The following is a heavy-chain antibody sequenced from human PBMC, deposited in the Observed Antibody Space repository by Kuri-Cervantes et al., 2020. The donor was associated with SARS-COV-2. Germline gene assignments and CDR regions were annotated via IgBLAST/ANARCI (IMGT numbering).Heavy chain of an antibody. V-gene: IGHV4-4*07. CDR1: RGSIKKFY. CDR2: IYTSGST. J-gene: IGHJ5*02. D-gene: IGHD6-13*01. CDR3: ARGWYSSSWYVVSGWFYP. Sequence: LSLNRISTRGSIKKFYWSWFRQPAGKGMEWIGRIYTSGSTNYNPSLKSRVTMSVDTSKNQFSLKLSSVTAADTAVYYCARGWYSSSWYVVSGWFYPRGQGTPVTVSS.